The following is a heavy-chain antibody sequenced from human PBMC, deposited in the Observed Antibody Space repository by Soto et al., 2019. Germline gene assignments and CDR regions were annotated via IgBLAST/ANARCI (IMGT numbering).Heavy chain of an antibody. V-gene: IGHV4-30-2*01. CDR1: GDSISSYS. D-gene: IGHD5-18*01. J-gene: IGHJ4*02. Sequence: QLQLQESGSGLVKPSQTLSLTCAVSGDSISSYSWSWIRQPPGKGLEWIGYIYHDGRAFYNSSLKSRVTMSVDMARDHISLNLRSVTAADTAVYYCVRDRGYGTLAYWGQGTLVTVSS. CDR2: IYHDGRA. CDR3: VRDRGYGTLAY.